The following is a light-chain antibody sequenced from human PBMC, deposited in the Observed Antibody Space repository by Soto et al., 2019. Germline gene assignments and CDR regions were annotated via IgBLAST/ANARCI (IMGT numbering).Light chain of an antibody. J-gene: IGKJ4*01. Sequence: DIVMTQSPDSLAVSLGERATINCKSSQSVLYNSNNKNYLAWYQQKPGQPPKLLIYWASTRKSGVPDRFSGSGSCTDFTLTISSLVAEYVAVYYCQQYYTAPLTFGGGTKVEIK. CDR3: QQYYTAPLT. CDR1: QSVLYNSNNKNY. CDR2: WAS. V-gene: IGKV4-1*01.